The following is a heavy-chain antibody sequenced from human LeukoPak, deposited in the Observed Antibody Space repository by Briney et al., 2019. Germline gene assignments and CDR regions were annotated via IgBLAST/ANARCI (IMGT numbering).Heavy chain of an antibody. CDR2: INPSGGST. J-gene: IGHJ4*02. V-gene: IGHV1-46*01. CDR1: GYTFTSYY. Sequence: GASVKVSCKASGYTFTSYYMHWVRQAPGQGLEWMGIINPSGGSTSYAQKFQGRVTMTRDTSISTAYMELSRLRSDDTAVYYCARVRLTRFDYWGQGTLVTVSS. CDR3: ARVRLTRFDY. D-gene: IGHD3-9*01.